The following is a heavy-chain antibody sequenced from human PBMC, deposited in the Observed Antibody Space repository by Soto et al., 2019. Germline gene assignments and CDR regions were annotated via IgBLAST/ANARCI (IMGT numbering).Heavy chain of an antibody. Sequence: GGSLRLSCAASGFTCGDSGMSWVRQAPGKGLEWVSSISGGGSSTYYADSVKGRFTISRDNSKNTLYLQMNSLRAEDTAVYYCAKVPAYDYVWGTYYYLDYWGLGALVTVSS. V-gene: IGHV3-23*01. CDR2: ISGGGSST. CDR3: AKVPAYDYVWGTYYYLDY. J-gene: IGHJ4*02. D-gene: IGHD3-16*01. CDR1: GFTCGDSG.